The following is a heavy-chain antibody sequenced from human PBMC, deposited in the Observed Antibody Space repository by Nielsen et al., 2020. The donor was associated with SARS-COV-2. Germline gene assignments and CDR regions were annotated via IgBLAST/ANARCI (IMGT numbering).Heavy chain of an antibody. J-gene: IGHJ6*02. Sequence: GESLKISCAASGFTFSSYAMHWVRQAPGKGLEWVAVIPYDGSNKYYADSVKGRFTISRDNSKNTLYLQMNSLRAEDTAVYYCARVKGTYCSSTSCSYYYYGMDVWGQGTTVTVSS. CDR3: ARVKGTYCSSTSCSYYYYGMDV. CDR1: GFTFSSYA. D-gene: IGHD2-2*01. V-gene: IGHV3-30*04. CDR2: IPYDGSNK.